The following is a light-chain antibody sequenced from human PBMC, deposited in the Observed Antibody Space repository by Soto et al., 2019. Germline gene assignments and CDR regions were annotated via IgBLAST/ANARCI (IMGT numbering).Light chain of an antibody. CDR1: QSLLYNSVNKNY. J-gene: IGKJ5*01. CDR2: WAS. CDR3: QQYGSSPPIT. V-gene: IGKV4-1*01. Sequence: DIVMTQSPDSLAVSLGERATINCKSSQSLLYNSVNKNYLAWYQQKPGQPPRLLIYWASSRESGVPDRFSGSGSETDFTLTISRLEPEDFAVYYCQQYGSSPPITFGQGTRLEIK.